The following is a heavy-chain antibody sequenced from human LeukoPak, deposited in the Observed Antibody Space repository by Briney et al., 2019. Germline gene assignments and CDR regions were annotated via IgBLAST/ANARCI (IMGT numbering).Heavy chain of an antibody. CDR2: ISASGITT. Sequence: GGSLRLSCAASGFTFSNAWMNWVRQAPGKGLEWVSGISASGITTYYADSVKGRLTISKDNSQNTLYLQMNNLRLEDTAVYYCAKVLNYYGAFDIWGQGTVVTVSS. CDR1: GFTFSNAW. J-gene: IGHJ3*02. CDR3: AKVLNYYGAFDI. D-gene: IGHD3-22*01. V-gene: IGHV3-23*01.